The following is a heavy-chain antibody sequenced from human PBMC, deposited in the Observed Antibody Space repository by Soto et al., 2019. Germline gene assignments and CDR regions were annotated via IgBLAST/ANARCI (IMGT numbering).Heavy chain of an antibody. Sequence: PGGSLRLSCAASGFTFSSYAMHWVRQAPGKGLEWVAVISYDGSNKYYADSVKGRFTISRDNSKNMVYLQMNSLKTEDTGIYYCTTDSYSTMIVVRFDYWGHGTLVTVSS. J-gene: IGHJ4*01. D-gene: IGHD3-22*01. CDR2: ISYDGSNK. V-gene: IGHV3-30-3*01. CDR1: GFTFSSYA. CDR3: TTDSYSTMIVVRFDY.